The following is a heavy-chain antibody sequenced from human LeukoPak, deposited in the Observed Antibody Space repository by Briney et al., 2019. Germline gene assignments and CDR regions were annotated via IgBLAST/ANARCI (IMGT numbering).Heavy chain of an antibody. V-gene: IGHV3-74*03. CDR3: ARETSTGFDY. D-gene: IGHD4-11*01. CDR2: INFDGSRT. CDR1: GFTFSNCW. J-gene: IGHJ4*02. Sequence: GESLRLSCAASGFTFSNCWMHWVRQAPGEGLVWVSRINFDGSRTTYADSVKGRFTFSRDNAKNMLYLQMNSLRAEDTAVYYCARETSTGFDYWGQGSLVTVYS.